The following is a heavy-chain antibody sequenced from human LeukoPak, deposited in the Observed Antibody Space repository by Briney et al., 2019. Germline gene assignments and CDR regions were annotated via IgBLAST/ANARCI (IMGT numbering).Heavy chain of an antibody. J-gene: IGHJ5*02. CDR3: AKKGPSKGRSDWFDP. CDR2: IFQTGSA. V-gene: IGHV4-39*01. Sequence: SETLSLTCTVSLVSIKNNVYYWGWIPQPPGKGLEWIGDIFQTGSAYYTPSLTSRVTISLDTSTNQFSLKVIALTAAHTPLYFCAKKGPSKGRSDWFDPWGQGTLVTVSS. CDR1: LVSIKNNVYY.